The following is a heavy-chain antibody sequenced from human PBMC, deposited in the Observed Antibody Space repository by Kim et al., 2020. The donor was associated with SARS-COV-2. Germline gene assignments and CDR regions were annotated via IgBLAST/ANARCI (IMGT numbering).Heavy chain of an antibody. CDR1: GFTFSSYS. V-gene: IGHV3-21*01. CDR2: ISSSSSYI. D-gene: IGHD3-10*01. Sequence: GGSLRLSCAASGFTFSSYSMNWVRQAPGKGLEWVSSISSSSSYIYYADSVKGRFTISRDNAKNSLYLQMNSLRAEDTAVYYCARGKSHVLLWFGELEYWFDPWGQGTLVTVSS. CDR3: ARGKSHVLLWFGELEYWFDP. J-gene: IGHJ5*02.